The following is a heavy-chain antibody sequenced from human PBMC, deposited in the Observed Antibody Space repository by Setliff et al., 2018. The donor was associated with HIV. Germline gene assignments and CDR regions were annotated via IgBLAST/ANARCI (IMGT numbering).Heavy chain of an antibody. CDR3: ATSPAGEILGSRPFCFDY. Sequence: KPSETLSLTCTVSGDSINSGNYYWSWIRQHPGKGLEWIGYIYYSGSTYYSPSLKSRVTISEDTSKNQFSLKMRSVTAADTAVYYCATSPAGEILGSRPFCFDYWGQGTLVTVSS. V-gene: IGHV4-31*03. D-gene: IGHD3-10*01. CDR1: GDSINSGNYY. CDR2: IYYSGST. J-gene: IGHJ4*02.